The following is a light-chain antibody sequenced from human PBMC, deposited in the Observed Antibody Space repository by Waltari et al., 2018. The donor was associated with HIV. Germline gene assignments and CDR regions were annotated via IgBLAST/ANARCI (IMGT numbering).Light chain of an antibody. CDR2: DAS. J-gene: IGKJ3*01. Sequence: DIQMTQSPSPLSASVGDSVSLTCRASQTVTNKVNWYQQKPGKAPEVLIYDASTLQSGVPSRFRGGGSGTDFTLTITSLQPDDFATYFCQQSYRSPLTFGPGTKVDVK. CDR1: QTVTNK. V-gene: IGKV1-39*01. CDR3: QQSYRSPLT.